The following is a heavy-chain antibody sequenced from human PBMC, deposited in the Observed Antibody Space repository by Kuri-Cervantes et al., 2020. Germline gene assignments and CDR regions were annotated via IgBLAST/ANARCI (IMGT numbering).Heavy chain of an antibody. Sequence: SETLSLTCTVSGGSISSGDYYWSWIRQPPGKGLEWIGYIYYSGSTYYNPSLKSRVTISVDTSKNQFSLKLSSVTAADTAVYYCARDGRAGYSRPAGYYGMDVWGQGTTVTVSS. J-gene: IGHJ6*02. CDR3: ARDGRAGYSRPAGYYGMDV. D-gene: IGHD6-13*01. CDR2: IYYSGST. CDR1: GGSISSGDYY. V-gene: IGHV4-30-4*01.